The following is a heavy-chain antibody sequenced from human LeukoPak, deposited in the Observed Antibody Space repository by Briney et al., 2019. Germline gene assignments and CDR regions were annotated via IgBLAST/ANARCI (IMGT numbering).Heavy chain of an antibody. V-gene: IGHV1-2*02. J-gene: IGHJ4*02. D-gene: IGHD6-13*01. CDR1: GYTFTGYY. CDR2: INPNSGGT. CDR3: AREDIAAAVNFDY. Sequence: ASVKVSCKASGYTFTGYYMHWVRQAPGQGLEWMGWINPNSGGTNYAQKFQGRVTMTRDTSISTAYMELSRLRSDATAVYYCAREDIAAAVNFDYWGQGTLVTVSS.